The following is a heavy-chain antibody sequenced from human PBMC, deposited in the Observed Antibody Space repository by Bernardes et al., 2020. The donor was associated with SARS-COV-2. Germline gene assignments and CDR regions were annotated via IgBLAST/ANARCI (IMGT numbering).Heavy chain of an antibody. Sequence: GPTLVKPTQTLTLTCTFSGFSLRSSGMRVSWIRQPPGKALEWLARIDWDDDKFYSTSLKTRLTISKDTSKNQVVLTMTNMDPVDTATYYCARITPYCSGGSCYFDHWGQGTLVTVSS. CDR2: IDWDDDK. J-gene: IGHJ4*02. CDR3: ARITPYCSGGSCYFDH. D-gene: IGHD2-15*01. V-gene: IGHV2-70*04. CDR1: GFSLRSSGMR.